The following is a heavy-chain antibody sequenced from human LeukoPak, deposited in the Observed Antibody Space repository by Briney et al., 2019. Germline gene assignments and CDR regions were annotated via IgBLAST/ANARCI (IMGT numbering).Heavy chain of an antibody. V-gene: IGHV3-11*06. D-gene: IGHD4-23*01. CDR2: ISSSSSYT. J-gene: IGHJ5*02. CDR1: GFTFSDYY. Sequence: GGSLRLSCAASGFTFSDYYMSWIRQAPGKGLEWVSYISSSSSYTNYADSVKGRLTISRDNAKDSLYLQMNSLRAEDTAVYYCARHGPWDYGGNSGEWFDPWGQGTLVTVSS. CDR3: ARHGPWDYGGNSGEWFDP.